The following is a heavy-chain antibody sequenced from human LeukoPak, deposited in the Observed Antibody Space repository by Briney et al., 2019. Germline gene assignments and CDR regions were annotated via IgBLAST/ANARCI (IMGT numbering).Heavy chain of an antibody. J-gene: IGHJ6*02. Sequence: SETLSLTCTVSGGSISRYYWSWIRQPPGKGLEWIGYIYYSGSTNYNPSLKSRVTISVDTSKNQFSLKLSSVTAADTAVYYRARVPYHYGMDVWGQGTTVTVSS. CDR3: ARVPYHYGMDV. V-gene: IGHV4-59*01. CDR2: IYYSGST. CDR1: GGSISRYY.